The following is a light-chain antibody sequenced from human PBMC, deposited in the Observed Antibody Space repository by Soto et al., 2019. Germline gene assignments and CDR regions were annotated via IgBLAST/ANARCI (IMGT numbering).Light chain of an antibody. Sequence: DIQMTQSPSSLSASVGDRVTITCRASQSISSYLNWYQQKPGKAPKLLIYAASSLQSGVPSRLSGSGSGTDFTLNISSMQHEDFANYYCQQSYSTPITFGKGTRREIK. CDR1: QSISSY. CDR3: QQSYSTPIT. CDR2: AAS. J-gene: IGKJ5*01. V-gene: IGKV1-39*01.